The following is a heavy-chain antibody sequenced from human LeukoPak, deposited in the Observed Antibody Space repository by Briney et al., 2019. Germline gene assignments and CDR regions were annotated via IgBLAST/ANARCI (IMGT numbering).Heavy chain of an antibody. V-gene: IGHV3-48*01. CDR2: ITGSSSTI. D-gene: IGHD2-2*01. J-gene: IGHJ4*02. Sequence: PGGSLRLSCAASGFTLSSFSMNWVRQAPGKGLEWVSFITGSSSTIYYADSVKGRFTISRDNAKNSLYLQMNSLRAEDTAVYYCASCSSTNCYWGQGTLVTVSS. CDR1: GFTLSSFS. CDR3: ASCSSTNCY.